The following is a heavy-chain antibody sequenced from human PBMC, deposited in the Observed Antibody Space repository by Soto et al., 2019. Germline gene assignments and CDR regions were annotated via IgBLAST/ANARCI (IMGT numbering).Heavy chain of an antibody. V-gene: IGHV1-3*01. D-gene: IGHD6-19*01. J-gene: IGHJ4*02. Sequence: ASVKVSCKASGYTFTSYAIHWVRQAPGQRLEWMGWINAGNGNIKYSQKFQGRVTITRDTSASTAYMELSSLRSEDTAVYYCARAIAVAPSDYWGQGTLVTVSS. CDR3: ARAIAVAPSDY. CDR1: GYTFTSYA. CDR2: INAGNGNI.